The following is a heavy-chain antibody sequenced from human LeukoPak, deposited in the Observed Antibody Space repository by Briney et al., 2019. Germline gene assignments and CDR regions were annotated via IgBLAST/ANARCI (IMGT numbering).Heavy chain of an antibody. V-gene: IGHV1-18*01. CDR1: GYTFTSYG. Sequence: EASVKVSCKASGYTFTSYGISWVRQAPGQGLEWMGWISAYNGNTNYAQKLQGRVTMTTDTSTSTAYMELRSLRSDDTAVYYCARETRVVVAATAGLDYYYYMDVWGKGTTVTVSS. J-gene: IGHJ6*03. D-gene: IGHD2-15*01. CDR3: ARETRVVVAATAGLDYYYYMDV. CDR2: ISAYNGNT.